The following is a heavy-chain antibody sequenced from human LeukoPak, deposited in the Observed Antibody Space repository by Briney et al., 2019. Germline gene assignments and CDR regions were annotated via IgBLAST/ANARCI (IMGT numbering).Heavy chain of an antibody. CDR2: NIASGGSK. D-gene: IGHD2-2*01. CDR1: GFTFSSYG. Sequence: AGGSLRLSCAASGFTFSSYGMIWVRQSSGKGLVYVSANIASGGSKYHADSVKGRFTISRDNSKNTLYLQLNSLRVDDTAVYYCARYCTNTNCLPNYYGMDVWGQGTTVTVSS. V-gene: IGHV3-23*01. J-gene: IGHJ6*02. CDR3: ARYCTNTNCLPNYYGMDV.